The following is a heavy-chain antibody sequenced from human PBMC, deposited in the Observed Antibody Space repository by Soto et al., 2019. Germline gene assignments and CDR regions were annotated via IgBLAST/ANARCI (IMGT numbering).Heavy chain of an antibody. V-gene: IGHV4-61*01. J-gene: IGHJ6*02. CDR3: ARGVGFGYYYYHMDL. CDR1: GDSVTSVSDY. D-gene: IGHD3-10*01. CDR2: IYYSGSA. Sequence: QVQLQESGPGLVKPSETLSLTCTVSGDSVTSVSDYWSWIRQPPGKGLEWIGYIYYSGSADYNPSLGSRVTISIDTSKNQCSLNLTSVTAADTAVYYCARGVGFGYYYYHMDLWGQGTTVTVSS.